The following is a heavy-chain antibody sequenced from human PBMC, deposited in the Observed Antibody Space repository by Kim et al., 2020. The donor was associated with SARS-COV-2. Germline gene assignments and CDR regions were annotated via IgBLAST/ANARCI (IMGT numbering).Heavy chain of an antibody. CDR1: GFTFSSYW. D-gene: IGHD3-3*01. Sequence: GGSLRLSCAASGFTFSSYWMSWVRQAPGKGLEWVANIKQDGSEKYYVDSVKGRFTISRDNANNSLYLQMNSQRAKDTAVYYCARDGASSPITIFGVVIIGPGMDVWGQGTTVTVSS. J-gene: IGHJ6*02. V-gene: IGHV3-7*03. CDR3: ARDGASSPITIFGVVIIGPGMDV. CDR2: IKQDGSEK.